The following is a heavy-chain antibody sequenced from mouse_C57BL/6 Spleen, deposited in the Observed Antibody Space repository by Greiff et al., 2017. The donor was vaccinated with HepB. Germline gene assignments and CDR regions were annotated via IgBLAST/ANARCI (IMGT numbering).Heavy chain of an antibody. D-gene: IGHD2-4*01. Sequence: QVQLQQPGAELVRPGPSVKLSCKASGYTFTSYWMHWVKQRPIQGLEWIGNIDPSDSETHYNQKFKDKATLTVDKSSSTAYMQLSSLTSEDSAVYYCARRRASDYDEGYWYFDVWGTGTTVTVSS. CDR2: IDPSDSET. V-gene: IGHV1-52*01. CDR3: ARRRASDYDEGYWYFDV. J-gene: IGHJ1*03. CDR1: GYTFTSYW.